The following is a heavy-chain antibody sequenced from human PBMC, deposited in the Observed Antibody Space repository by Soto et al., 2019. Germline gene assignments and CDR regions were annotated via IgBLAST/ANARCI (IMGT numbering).Heavy chain of an antibody. CDR2: IIPIFGTA. CDR3: ARAHSLATRTGGYYSCGMDV. Sequence: GASVKVSCKTSGGTFGSYAISWVRQAPGRGLEWLGGIIPIFGTANYAQKFQGRLTITADDSTSTAYMELSSIRYDDTAVYYCARAHSLATRTGGYYSCGMDVWGQGTTVTVSS. CDR1: GGTFGSYA. J-gene: IGHJ6*02. V-gene: IGHV1-69*13.